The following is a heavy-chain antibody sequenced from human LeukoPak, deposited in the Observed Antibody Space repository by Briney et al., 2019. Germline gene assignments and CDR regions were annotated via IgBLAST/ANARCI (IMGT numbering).Heavy chain of an antibody. Sequence: GASVKVSCKASGGTFSSYAISWVRQAPGQGLEWMGGIIPIFGTANYAQKFQGRVTMTTDTSTSSAYMELRSLRSDDTAVYYCARDEFPINYYDSSGYYGGDYWGQGTLVTVSS. J-gene: IGHJ4*02. V-gene: IGHV1-69*05. CDR1: GGTFSSYA. D-gene: IGHD3-22*01. CDR3: ARDEFPINYYDSSGYYGGDY. CDR2: IIPIFGTA.